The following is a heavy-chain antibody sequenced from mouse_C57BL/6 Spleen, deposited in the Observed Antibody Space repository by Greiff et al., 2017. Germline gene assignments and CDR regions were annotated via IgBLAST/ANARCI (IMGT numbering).Heavy chain of an antibody. Sequence: VQLQQSGAELVMPGASVKLSCKASGYTFTSYWMHWVKQRPGQGLEWIGEIDPSESYTNYTQKFQGKSTLTVDKSSSTAYMQLSSLTSEDSAVYYCARLGDYDDYFDDWGQGTTLTVSS. J-gene: IGHJ2*01. CDR1: GYTFTSYW. D-gene: IGHD2-4*01. CDR3: ARLGDYDDYFDD. CDR2: IDPSESYT. V-gene: IGHV1-69*01.